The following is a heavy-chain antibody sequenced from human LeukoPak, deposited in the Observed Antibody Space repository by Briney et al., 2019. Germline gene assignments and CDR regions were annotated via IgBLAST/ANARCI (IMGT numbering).Heavy chain of an antibody. D-gene: IGHD2-2*01. CDR2: TYYRSTWYN. Sequence: SQTLSLTCAISGDSVSSNSVTWNWNRQSPSRGLEWLGRTYYRSTWYNDYAVSVRGRITVNPDTSKNQFSLHLNSVTPEDTAVYYCARRLTQYDCFDPWGQGILVTVSS. V-gene: IGHV6-1*01. CDR1: GDSVSSNSVT. J-gene: IGHJ5*02. CDR3: ARRLTQYDCFDP.